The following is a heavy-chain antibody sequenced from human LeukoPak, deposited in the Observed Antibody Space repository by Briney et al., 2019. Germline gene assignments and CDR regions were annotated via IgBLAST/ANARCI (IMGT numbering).Heavy chain of an antibody. CDR3: ARSVSSWKDAFDI. V-gene: IGHV3-21*01. D-gene: IGHD6-13*01. CDR1: GFSFSSYN. CDR2: ITSSSTYT. J-gene: IGHJ3*02. Sequence: GGSLRLSCAASGFSFSSYNMNWVRQTPGKGLEWVSSITSSSTYTFYADSVKGRFTISRDNARNSLYLQMNSLRAEDTAVYYCARSVSSWKDAFDIWGQGTMVTVSS.